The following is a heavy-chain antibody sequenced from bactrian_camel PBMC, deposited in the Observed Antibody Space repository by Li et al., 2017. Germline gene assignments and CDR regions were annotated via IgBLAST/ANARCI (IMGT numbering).Heavy chain of an antibody. V-gene: IGHV3S25*01. CDR3: AARGPYCYTKLSVADLL. J-gene: IGHJ4*01. CDR2: LPSGHGST. Sequence: WQLVESGGGSVQAGGSLRLSCTVPGFASNDCGMDWYRQVAGKEREWVSVLPSGHGSTYYADSVKGRFTISQDNAKNTVYLQMNSLKPEDTAMYYCAARGPYCYTKLSVADLLIGARGPRSPSP. D-gene: IGHD2*01. CDR1: GFASNDCG.